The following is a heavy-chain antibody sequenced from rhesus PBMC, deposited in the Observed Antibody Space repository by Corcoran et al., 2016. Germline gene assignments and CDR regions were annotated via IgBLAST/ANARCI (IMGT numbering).Heavy chain of an antibody. CDR3: ARVWYYWYFDL. CDR1: GYSISSGYG. Sequence: QVQLQESGPGLVKPSETLSLTCAVSGYSISSGYGWSWIRQPPGKGLEWIGYIGVSSGSTNYNPSLKSRVTISKDTSRNQFSLKLSSVTAADTAVYYCARVWYYWYFDLWGPGTPITISS. D-gene: IGHD2-21*01. CDR2: IGVSSGST. J-gene: IGHJ2*01. V-gene: IGHV4-127*01.